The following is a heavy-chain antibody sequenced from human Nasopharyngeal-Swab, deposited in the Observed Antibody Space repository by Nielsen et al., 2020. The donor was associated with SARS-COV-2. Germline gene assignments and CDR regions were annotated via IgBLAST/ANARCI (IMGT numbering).Heavy chain of an antibody. D-gene: IGHD5-24*01. CDR2: INLGNGDT. CDR3: ATQDGYNYYYYYMDV. Sequence: WGRQAPGQRLEWMGWINLGNGDTRYSQNFQGRVTTTRDTSATTLYMELSSLRSEDTAVYYCATQDGYNYYYYYMDVWGKGTTVTVSS. J-gene: IGHJ6*03. V-gene: IGHV1-3*01.